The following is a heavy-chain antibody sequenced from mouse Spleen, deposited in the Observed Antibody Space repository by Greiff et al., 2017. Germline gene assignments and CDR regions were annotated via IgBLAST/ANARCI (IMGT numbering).Heavy chain of an antibody. CDR2: ISSGGGNT. CDR3: ARQIYYGDYGAMDY. Sequence: DVHLVESGGGLVKPGGSLKLSCAASGFTFSSYTMSWVRQTPAKRLEWVATISSGGGNTYYPDSVKGRFTISRDNARDTLYLQMSSLRSEDTAMYYCARQIYYGDYGAMDYWGQGTSVTVSS. J-gene: IGHJ4*01. CDR1: GFTFSSYT. D-gene: IGHD2-13*01. V-gene: IGHV5-9*04.